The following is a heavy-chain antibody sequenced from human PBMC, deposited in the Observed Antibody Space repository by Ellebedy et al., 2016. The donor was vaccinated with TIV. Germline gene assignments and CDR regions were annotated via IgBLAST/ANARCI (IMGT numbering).Heavy chain of an antibody. CDR3: VRDLHWSYFD. D-gene: IGHD1-26*01. CDR2: IKEDGSEE. J-gene: IGHJ4*02. V-gene: IGHV3-7*03. CDR1: GFTFSSYS. Sequence: PGGSLRLSCAASGFTFSSYSMKWVRQAPGKGLEWVANIKEDGSEEYYVDSVKGRFTISRDNAKNSLYLQMNSLRAEDTAVYYCVRDLHWSYFDWGQGTLVTVSS.